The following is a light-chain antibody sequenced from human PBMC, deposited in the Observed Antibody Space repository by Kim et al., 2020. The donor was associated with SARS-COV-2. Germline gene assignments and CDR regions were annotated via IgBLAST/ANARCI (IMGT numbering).Light chain of an antibody. CDR2: GAS. CDR3: QQYAYWRA. CDR1: QSISSS. V-gene: IGKV3-15*01. Sequence: SPSPGERATLSRGASQSISSSVAWYQKKPGQAPRVLIYGASARATGIPARFSGSGSGTEFTLTISNLQSEDFAVYYCQQYAYWRAFGQGTRLEIK. J-gene: IGKJ5*01.